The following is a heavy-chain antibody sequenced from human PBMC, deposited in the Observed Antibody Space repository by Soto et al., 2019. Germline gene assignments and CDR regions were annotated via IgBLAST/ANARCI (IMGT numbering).Heavy chain of an antibody. V-gene: IGHV3-21*01. J-gene: IGHJ4*02. CDR2: ITSSSAYI. CDR3: ARDNNFFDSGSGVDY. Sequence: GGSLRLSSAASGFSFSTYSLNWVRQAPGEGLEWVSSITSSSAYIHYADSVKGRFTISRDNAKNSLYLQMNSLRAEDTAVYYCARDNNFFDSGSGVDYWGQGTLVTVSS. D-gene: IGHD3-10*01. CDR1: GFSFSTYS.